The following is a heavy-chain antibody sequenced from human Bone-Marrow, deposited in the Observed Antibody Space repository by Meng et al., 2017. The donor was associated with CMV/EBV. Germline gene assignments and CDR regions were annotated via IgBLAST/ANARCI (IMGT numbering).Heavy chain of an antibody. CDR3: ARVRDIVVVPAASRKGWFDP. J-gene: IGHJ5*02. CDR1: SSYS. Sequence: SSYSWGWIRQPPGKGLEWIGSIYYSGSTYYNPSLKSRVTISVDTSKNQFSLKLSSVTAADTAVYYCARVRDIVVVPAASRKGWFDPWGQGTLVTVSS. D-gene: IGHD2-2*01. V-gene: IGHV4-39*07. CDR2: IYYSGST.